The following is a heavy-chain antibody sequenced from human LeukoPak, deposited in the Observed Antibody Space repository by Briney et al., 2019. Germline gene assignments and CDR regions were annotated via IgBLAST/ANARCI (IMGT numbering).Heavy chain of an antibody. V-gene: IGHV1-8*02. Sequence: ASVKVSCKASGYPCTSCDINWGRQATGHGLEWMGSMDPNSGNTGYEQKFQGRVTITRNTSISTAYMELSSLRSEDTAVYHCARGYCSSTSCKGGWFDPWGQGTLVTVSS. J-gene: IGHJ5*02. CDR2: MDPNSGNT. CDR1: GYPCTSCD. CDR3: ARGYCSSTSCKGGWFDP. D-gene: IGHD2-2*01.